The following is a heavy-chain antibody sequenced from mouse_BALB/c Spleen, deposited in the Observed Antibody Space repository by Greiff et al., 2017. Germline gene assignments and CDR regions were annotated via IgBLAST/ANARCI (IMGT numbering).Heavy chain of an antibody. V-gene: IGHV5-6-5*01. Sequence: EVKLMESGGGLVKPGGSLKLSCAASGFTFSSYAMSWVRQTPEKRLEWVASISSGGSTYYPDSVKGRFTISRDNARNILYLQMSSLRSEDTAMYYCARRHDYGYFAYWGQGTLVTVSA. J-gene: IGHJ3*01. D-gene: IGHD1-2*01. CDR3: ARRHDYGYFAY. CDR2: ISSGGST. CDR1: GFTFSSYA.